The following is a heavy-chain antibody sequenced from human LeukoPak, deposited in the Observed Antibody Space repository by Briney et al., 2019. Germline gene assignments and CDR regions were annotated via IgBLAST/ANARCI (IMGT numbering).Heavy chain of an antibody. Sequence: PGGSLRLSCAASGFTVTSKDMSWVRQAPGKGLEWVSSITSSSDYIYYADSVKGRFTISRDNAENSLHLQMNSLRAEDTAVYYCAREFKSGYGMWAWGQGTLVTVSS. CDR2: ITSSSDYI. J-gene: IGHJ5*02. V-gene: IGHV3-21*01. CDR1: GFTVTSKD. D-gene: IGHD5-18*01. CDR3: AREFKSGYGMWA.